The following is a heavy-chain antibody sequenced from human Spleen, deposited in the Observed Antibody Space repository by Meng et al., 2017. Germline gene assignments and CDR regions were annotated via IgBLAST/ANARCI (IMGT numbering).Heavy chain of an antibody. J-gene: IGHJ4*02. CDR3: AKSVITFGGIIPDY. D-gene: IGHD3-16*02. CDR2: LSGGGFTT. CDR1: GFTFSDYY. V-gene: IGHV3-23*01. Sequence: GGSLRLSCAASGFTFSDYYMSWIRQAPGKGLEWLAALSGGGFTTYYADSVKGRFTISRHNSKNTLYLQVNSLRAEDTAVYFCAKSVITFGGIIPDYWGQGTLVTVSS.